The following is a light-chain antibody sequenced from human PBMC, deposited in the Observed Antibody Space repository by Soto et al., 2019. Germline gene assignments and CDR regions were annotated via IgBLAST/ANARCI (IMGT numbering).Light chain of an antibody. CDR1: QSVSSY. Sequence: EIVLTQSPATLSLSPGERATLSCRASQSVSSYLAWYQQKPGQAPRLLIYDASNRATGFPARFSGSGSGTDVTLPISSREPEDFAVYYCQQRSNWPPITFGQGTRLLLK. CDR3: QQRSNWPPIT. J-gene: IGKJ5*01. V-gene: IGKV3-11*01. CDR2: DAS.